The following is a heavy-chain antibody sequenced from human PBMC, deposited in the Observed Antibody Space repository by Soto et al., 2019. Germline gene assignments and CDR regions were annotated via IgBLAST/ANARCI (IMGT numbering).Heavy chain of an antibody. CDR1: GFTFSSYG. J-gene: IGHJ4*02. Sequence: QVQLVESGGGVVQPGRSLRLSCAASGFTFSSYGMHWVRQAPGKGLEWVAVISYDGSNKYYADSVKGRFTISRDNSKNTVYLQVNSLRVEDTAVYYCVRGGLSGGFSNYGCWGQGTLVTVSS. D-gene: IGHD1-26*01. CDR2: ISYDGSNK. CDR3: VRGGLSGGFSNYGC. V-gene: IGHV3-30*03.